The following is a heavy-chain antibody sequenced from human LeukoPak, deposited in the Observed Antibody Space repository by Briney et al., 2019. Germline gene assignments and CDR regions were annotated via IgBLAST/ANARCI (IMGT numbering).Heavy chain of an antibody. CDR2: IYYSVTT. D-gene: IGHD1-26*01. Sequence: SETLSLTCTVSGGSINNYYWTWIREPPGKGLVWIGYIYYSVTTNYNPSLKSRVTISVDTSKNQFSLNLSPVTAADTAVYYCARAGANRGSYWLIDYWGQGTLVTVSS. J-gene: IGHJ4*02. CDR1: GGSINNYY. V-gene: IGHV4-59*01. CDR3: ARAGANRGSYWLIDY.